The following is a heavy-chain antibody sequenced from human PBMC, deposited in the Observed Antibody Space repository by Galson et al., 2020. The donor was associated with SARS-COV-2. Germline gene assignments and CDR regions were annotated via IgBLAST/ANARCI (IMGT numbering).Heavy chain of an antibody. D-gene: IGHD5-12*01. CDR1: GGSVNSGSHY. V-gene: IGHV4-61*01. CDR2: IYYSETT. J-gene: IGHJ4*02. CDR3: ARGGGGYNYFDY. Sequence: ASETLSLTCTVSGGSVNSGSHYWSWIRQPPGKGLEWIAYIYYSETTNYNPSLKSRVTISVDTSKNQFSLQLRSVTAADTAVYDCARGGGGYNYFDYWGQGTLVTVSS.